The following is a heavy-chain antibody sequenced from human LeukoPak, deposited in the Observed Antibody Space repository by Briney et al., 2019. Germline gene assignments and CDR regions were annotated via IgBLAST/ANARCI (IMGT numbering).Heavy chain of an antibody. D-gene: IGHD3-10*01. CDR3: ARPLMYYYDAETYFWFDP. V-gene: IGHV3-66*04. J-gene: IGHJ5*02. CDR1: GFTVSSNY. Sequence: GGSLRLSCAASGFTVSSNYMTWVRQAPGKGLEWVSVIYSGGTTHYADSVKDRFTISRDNSKNTLYLQMNSLRAEDTAVYYCARPLMYYYDAETYFWFDPWGQGTLVTVSS. CDR2: IYSGGTT.